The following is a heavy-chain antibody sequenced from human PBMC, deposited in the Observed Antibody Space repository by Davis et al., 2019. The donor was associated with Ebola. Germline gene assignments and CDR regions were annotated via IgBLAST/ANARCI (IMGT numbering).Heavy chain of an antibody. CDR2: ISSSSSYI. D-gene: IGHD2/OR15-2a*01. Sequence: GGSLRLSCAASGFTFSSYWMSWVRQAPGKGLEWVSSISSSSSYIYYADSVKGRFTISRDNAKNSLYLQMNSLRAEDTALYYCAKGGARYFYHYYGMDVWGQGTTVTVSS. CDR3: AKGGARYFYHYYGMDV. V-gene: IGHV3-21*04. J-gene: IGHJ6*02. CDR1: GFTFSSYW.